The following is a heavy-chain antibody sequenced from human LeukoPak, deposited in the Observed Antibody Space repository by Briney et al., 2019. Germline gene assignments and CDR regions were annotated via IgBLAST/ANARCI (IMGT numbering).Heavy chain of an antibody. CDR2: ISSSSSYI. D-gene: IGHD6-19*01. V-gene: IGHV3-21*01. CDR3: ARDTEWLAPFDY. Sequence: GGSLRLSCAASGFTFSSYSMNWVRQAPGKGLEWVSSISSSSSYIYYADSVKGRFTISRDNAKSSLYLQMNSLRAEDTAVYYCARDTEWLAPFDYWGQGTLVTVSS. CDR1: GFTFSSYS. J-gene: IGHJ4*02.